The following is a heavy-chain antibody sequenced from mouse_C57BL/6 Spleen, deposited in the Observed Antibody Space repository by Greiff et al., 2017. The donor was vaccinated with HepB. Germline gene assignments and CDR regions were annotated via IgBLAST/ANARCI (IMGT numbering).Heavy chain of an antibody. CDR1: GYAFSSSW. CDR3: ARWGLTGMAWFAY. V-gene: IGHV1-82*01. CDR2: IYPGDGDT. D-gene: IGHD4-1*01. J-gene: IGHJ3*01. Sequence: QVQLQQSGPELVKPGASVKISCKASGYAFSSSWMNWVKQRPGKGLEWIGRIYPGDGDTNYNGKFKGKATLTADKSSSTAYMQLSSLTSEDSAVYFCARWGLTGMAWFAYWGQGTLVTVSA.